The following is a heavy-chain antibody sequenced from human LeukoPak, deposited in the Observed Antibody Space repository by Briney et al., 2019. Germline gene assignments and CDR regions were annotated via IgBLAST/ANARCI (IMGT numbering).Heavy chain of an antibody. Sequence: GGSLRLSCAASEFTFTTYWMNWFRQAPGKGPEWVANIKHDGSEKNYVDSVKGRFIISRDNAENSLYLQMNSLGAEDTAVYYCATDRDSSWQKRFDYWGQGTLVTVSS. J-gene: IGHJ4*02. CDR3: ATDRDSSWQKRFDY. V-gene: IGHV3-7*01. D-gene: IGHD6-13*01. CDR2: IKHDGSEK. CDR1: EFTFTTYW.